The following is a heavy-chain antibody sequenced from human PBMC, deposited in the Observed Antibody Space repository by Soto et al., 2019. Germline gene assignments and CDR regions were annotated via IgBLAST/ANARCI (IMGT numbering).Heavy chain of an antibody. V-gene: IGHV3-21*01. D-gene: IGHD2-21*01. CDR3: ARGRGYCGGTNCYLDY. CDR2: ISYSSSYT. CDR1: GFSFSTYG. J-gene: IGHJ4*02. Sequence: GGSLRLSCAASGFSFSTYGMAWVRQAPGKGLEWVSFISYSSSYTYSADSVKGRFTISRDNAQNSLYLQMNSLRDDDTAVYYCARGRGYCGGTNCYLDYWGQGALVTVSS.